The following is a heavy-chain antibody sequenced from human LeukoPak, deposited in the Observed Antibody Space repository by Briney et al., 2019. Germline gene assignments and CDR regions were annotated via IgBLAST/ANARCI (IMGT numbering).Heavy chain of an antibody. D-gene: IGHD6-19*01. Sequence: ASVKVSCKASGYTFTGYYMHWVRQAPGQGLEWMGWINPNSGGTNYAQKFQGRVTMTRDTSISTACMELSSLRSEDTAVYYCARGSRGNAYSSVWGQGTLVIVSS. CDR1: GYTFTGYY. CDR2: INPNSGGT. V-gene: IGHV1-2*02. J-gene: IGHJ4*02. CDR3: ARGSRGNAYSSV.